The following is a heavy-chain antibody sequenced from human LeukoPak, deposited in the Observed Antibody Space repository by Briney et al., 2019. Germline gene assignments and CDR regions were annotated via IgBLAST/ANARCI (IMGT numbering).Heavy chain of an antibody. CDR1: GLTFRSYP. CDR2: ISYDGSEK. V-gene: IGHV3-30-3*01. J-gene: IGHJ4*02. Sequence: PGGSLRLSCAASGLTFRSYPMHWVRQAPGKGLEWVAVISYDGSEKHYADPVKGRFTISRDNSKNTLYLQMSSLRAEDTAMYYCAREGNSGYYPYWGQGILVTVSS. D-gene: IGHD3-22*01. CDR3: AREGNSGYYPY.